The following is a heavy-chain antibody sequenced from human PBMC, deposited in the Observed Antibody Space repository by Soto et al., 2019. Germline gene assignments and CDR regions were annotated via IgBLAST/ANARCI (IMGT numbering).Heavy chain of an antibody. CDR3: ASDLGGWPDY. CDR1: GYTFTSYA. CDR2: INAGNCNT. J-gene: IGHJ4*02. V-gene: IGHV1-3*01. Sequence: QVQLVQSGAEVKKPGASVKVSCKASGYTFTSYAIHWVRQAPGQRLEWMGWINAGNCNTKYSQKFQDRVTITRDTVASTAYMELSSLRSEDTAVYYCASDLGGWPDYWGQGNLVTVSS. D-gene: IGHD6-19*01.